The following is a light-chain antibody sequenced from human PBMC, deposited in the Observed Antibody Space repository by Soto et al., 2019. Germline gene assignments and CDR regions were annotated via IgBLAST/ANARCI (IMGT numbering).Light chain of an antibody. Sequence: DIVMTQSPDSLAVSLGERATINCKSSQSVLFSSNNKAYLAWYQQKPGQPPKLLIYWASTRESGVPDRFSGSGSGTDVTLTISSLQAEDVAVYFCQQYYSVPPTFGQGTKVEIK. J-gene: IGKJ1*01. CDR1: QSVLFSSNNKAY. CDR2: WAS. V-gene: IGKV4-1*01. CDR3: QQYYSVPPT.